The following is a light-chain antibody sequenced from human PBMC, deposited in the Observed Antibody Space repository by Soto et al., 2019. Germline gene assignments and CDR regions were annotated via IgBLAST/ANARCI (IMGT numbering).Light chain of an antibody. CDR3: AAWDDSLNGDVV. CDR2: SSN. CDR1: SSNIGSKT. Sequence: QAVVTQPPSASGTPGQRVTISCSGSSSNIGSKTVNWYQQLPGTAPKLLIYSSNQRPSGVPDRFSGSKSGTSASLAISGLQSEDEADYYCAAWDDSLNGDVVLGEGTKLTVL. V-gene: IGLV1-44*01. J-gene: IGLJ2*01.